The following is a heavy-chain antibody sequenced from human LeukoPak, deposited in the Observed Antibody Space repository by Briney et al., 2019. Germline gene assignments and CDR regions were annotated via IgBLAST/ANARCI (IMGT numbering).Heavy chain of an antibody. V-gene: IGHV5-51*01. CDR2: IYPGDSDT. CDR1: GYSFTSYW. J-gene: IGHJ4*02. D-gene: IGHD3-22*01. Sequence: GESLKISCKGSGYSFTSYWIGWVRQMPGKGLEWMGIIYPGDSDTRYSPSFQGQVTISVNKSIFTAYLQWSSLKASDTGMYYCAGYLAASSAFGVATFDYWGQGTLVTVSS. CDR3: AGYLAASSAFGVATFDY.